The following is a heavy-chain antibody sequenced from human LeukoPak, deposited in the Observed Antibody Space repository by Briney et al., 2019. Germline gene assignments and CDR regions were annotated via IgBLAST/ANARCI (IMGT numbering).Heavy chain of an antibody. CDR1: GFNFNNAW. CDR2: IKSKADGGTT. V-gene: IGHV3-15*01. CDR3: TTDRDNCGGNCHPGFPFDY. Sequence: PGGSLRLSCAASGFNFNNAWMTWVRQAPGRGLEWIGRIKSKADGGTTDYAAPVKDRFTISRNDSKTTLYLQMNTLKAEDTAVYYCTTDRDNCGGNCHPGFPFDYWGQGTLITVSS. D-gene: IGHD2-21*01. J-gene: IGHJ4*02.